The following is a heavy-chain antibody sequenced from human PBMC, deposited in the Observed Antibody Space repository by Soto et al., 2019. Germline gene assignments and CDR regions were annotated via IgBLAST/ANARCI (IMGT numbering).Heavy chain of an antibody. CDR2: IYSGGGT. Sequence: EVQVVESGGGLVQPGGSLRLSCAASGFTVSNNYMTWVRQAPGKGLEWVSLIYSGGGTDYADSVKGRFTISRDNSKNMVYLQMCSLRVEDTAVYYCARGGSGSQTVGYWGQGARVTVSS. CDR3: ARGGSGSQTVGY. CDR1: GFTVSNNY. D-gene: IGHD1-26*01. J-gene: IGHJ4*02. V-gene: IGHV3-66*01.